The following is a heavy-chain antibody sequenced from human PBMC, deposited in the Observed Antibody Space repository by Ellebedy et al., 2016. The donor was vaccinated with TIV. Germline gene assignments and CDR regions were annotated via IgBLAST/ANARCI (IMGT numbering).Heavy chain of an antibody. CDR3: ARDSGIAAAGTIGYGMDV. J-gene: IGHJ6*02. CDR2: IKQDGSEK. D-gene: IGHD6-13*01. Sequence: PGGPLRLSCAASGFTFSSYWMSWVRQAPGKGLEWVANIKQDGSEKYYVDSVKGRFTISRDNAKNSLYLQMNSLRAEDTAVYYCARDSGIAAAGTIGYGMDVWGQGTTVTVSS. CDR1: GFTFSSYW. V-gene: IGHV3-7*01.